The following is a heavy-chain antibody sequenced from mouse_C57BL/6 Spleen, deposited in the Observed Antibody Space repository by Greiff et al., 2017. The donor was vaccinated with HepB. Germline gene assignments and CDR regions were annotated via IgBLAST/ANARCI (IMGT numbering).Heavy chain of an antibody. CDR2: INPNNGGT. Sequence: VQLQQSGPELVKPGASVKISCKASGYTFTDYYMNWVKQSHGKSLEWIGDINPNNGGTSYNQKFKGKATLTVDKSSSTAYMELRSLTSEDSAVYYCARDYGNLFDYWGQGTTLAVSS. J-gene: IGHJ2*01. CDR1: GYTFTDYY. V-gene: IGHV1-26*01. CDR3: ARDYGNLFDY. D-gene: IGHD2-1*01.